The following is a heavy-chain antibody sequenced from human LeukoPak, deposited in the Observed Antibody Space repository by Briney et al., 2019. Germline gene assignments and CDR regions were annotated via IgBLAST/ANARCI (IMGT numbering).Heavy chain of an antibody. J-gene: IGHJ4*02. D-gene: IGHD3-3*01. CDR1: GFTFSSYA. CDR3: AKVQPGDYVLRFLEWLGTFDY. Sequence: GGSLRLSCAASGFTFSSYAMHWVRQAPGKGLEWVAVISYDGSNKYYADSVKGRFTISRDNSKNTLYLQMNSLRAEDTAVYYCAKVQPGDYVLRFLEWLGTFDYWGQGTLVTVSS. CDR2: ISYDGSNK. V-gene: IGHV3-30-3*01.